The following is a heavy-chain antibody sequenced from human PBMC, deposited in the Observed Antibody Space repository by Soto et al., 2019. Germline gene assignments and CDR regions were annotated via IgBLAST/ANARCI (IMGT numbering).Heavy chain of an antibody. J-gene: IGHJ4*02. CDR3: AKADYGDYGFDY. V-gene: IGHV3-23*01. Sequence: EGQLLESGGGLVQSGGSLRLSCAASGITFSSYAMSWVRQAPGKGLEWVSGISDSGGSTYYADSVKGRFTISRDNSKNTLYLQMNSLRAEDTAVYYCAKADYGDYGFDYWGQGTLVTVSS. CDR2: ISDSGGST. CDR1: GITFSSYA. D-gene: IGHD4-17*01.